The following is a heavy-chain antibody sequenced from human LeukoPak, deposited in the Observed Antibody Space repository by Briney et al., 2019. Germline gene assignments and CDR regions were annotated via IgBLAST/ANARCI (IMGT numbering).Heavy chain of an antibody. CDR3: ARSRYQLRYFDY. Sequence: PSETLSLTCTVSGGSISSYYWSWIRQPPGKGLEWIGYIYYSGSTNYNPSLKSRVTISVDTSKNQFSLKLSSVTAADTAVYYCARSRYQLRYFDYWGQGTLVTVSS. CDR2: IYYSGST. J-gene: IGHJ4*02. D-gene: IGHD2-2*01. V-gene: IGHV4-59*01. CDR1: GGSISSYY.